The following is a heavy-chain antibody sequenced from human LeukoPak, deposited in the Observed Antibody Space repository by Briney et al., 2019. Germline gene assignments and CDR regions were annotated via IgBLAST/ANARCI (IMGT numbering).Heavy chain of an antibody. CDR2: ITDGDDTT. CDR1: GFNVNSNY. CDR3: AGSSNWYPLSIDY. D-gene: IGHD6-13*01. J-gene: IGHJ4*02. Sequence: GGSLRLSCAASGFNVNSNYMNWVRQAPGKGLEWVSSITDGDDTTYYADSVKGRITISTDNSKNTVYLQMNSLRAEDTAIYFCAGSSNWYPLSIDYWGQGTLVTVSS. V-gene: IGHV3-23*01.